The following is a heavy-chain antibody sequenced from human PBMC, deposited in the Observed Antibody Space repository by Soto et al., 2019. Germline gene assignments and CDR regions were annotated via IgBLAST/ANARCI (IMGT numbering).Heavy chain of an antibody. Sequence: SETLSLSCTVSRCSISSYYWSWIRQPPRPGLEWLMNIYYSGSTNYNPSLKSRVTISVDTSKNQFSPNLTSVTATHTAASYCGRLDSSSWYRRGFDPCAQGTLVTVS. CDR2: IYYSGST. CDR3: GRLDSSSWYRRGFDP. D-gene: IGHD6-13*01. V-gene: IGHV4-59*01. J-gene: IGHJ5*02. CDR1: RCSISSYY.